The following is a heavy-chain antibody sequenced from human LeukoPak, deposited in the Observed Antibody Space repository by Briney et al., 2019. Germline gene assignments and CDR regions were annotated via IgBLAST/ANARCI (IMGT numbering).Heavy chain of an antibody. J-gene: IGHJ4*02. CDR3: ARGGWDPFDY. Sequence: SETLSLTCAVSGGSISSSNWWSWVRQPPGKGLEWIGEINHSGSTNYNPSLKSRVTISVDTSKNQFSLKLSSVTAADTAVYYCARGGWDPFDYWGQGTLVTVSS. CDR1: GGSISSSNW. D-gene: IGHD6-19*01. CDR2: INHSGST. V-gene: IGHV4-4*02.